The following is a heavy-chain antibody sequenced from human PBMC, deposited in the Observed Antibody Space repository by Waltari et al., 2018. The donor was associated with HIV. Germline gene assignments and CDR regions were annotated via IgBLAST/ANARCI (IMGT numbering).Heavy chain of an antibody. CDR2: ISGSGGDT. J-gene: IGHJ4*02. CDR1: GFPFSSYD. Sequence: LLESGGNLVQPGGSLTLSCSASGFPFSSYDMTWVRQAPGKGLEWVSGISGSGGDTLFADSVKGRFTISRDASTVYLSMNRLTAEDTAVYYCAKVGLSGRWLLRRPFYFDYWGQGILVTVSS. D-gene: IGHD3-10*01. V-gene: IGHV3-23*01. CDR3: AKVGLSGRWLLRRPFYFDY.